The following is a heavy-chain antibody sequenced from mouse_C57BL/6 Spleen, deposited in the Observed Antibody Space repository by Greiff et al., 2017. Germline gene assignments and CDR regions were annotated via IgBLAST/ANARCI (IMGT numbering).Heavy chain of an antibody. J-gene: IGHJ2*01. CDR2: ISDGGSYT. CDR1: GFTFSSYA. Sequence: EVKVVESGGGLVKPGGSLKLSCAASGFTFSSYAMSWVRQTPEKRLEWVATISDGGSYTYYPDNVKGRFTISRDNAKNNLYLQMSHLKSEDTAMYYCARDLGSSYDYFDYWGQGTTLTVSS. V-gene: IGHV5-4*01. D-gene: IGHD1-1*01. CDR3: ARDLGSSYDYFDY.